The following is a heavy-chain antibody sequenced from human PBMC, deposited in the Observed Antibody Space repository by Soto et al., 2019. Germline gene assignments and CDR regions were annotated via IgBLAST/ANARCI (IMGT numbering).Heavy chain of an antibody. CDR2: ISAYNGNT. J-gene: IGHJ6*03. CDR1: GYTFNSYG. Sequence: EASVKVSCKASGYTFNSYGISLVRQAPGQGLEWMGWISAYNGNTNYAQKLQGRVTMTTDTSTSTAYVELRSLRSDDTAVYSCARRYCSSTSRYLDIYYYYMDVWGRGPTVTVSS. V-gene: IGHV1-18*01. D-gene: IGHD2-2*01. CDR3: ARRYCSSTSRYLDIYYYYMDV.